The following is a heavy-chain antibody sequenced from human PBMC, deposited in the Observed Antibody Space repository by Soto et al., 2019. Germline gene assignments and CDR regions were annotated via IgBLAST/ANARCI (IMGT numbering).Heavy chain of an antibody. J-gene: IGHJ4*02. CDR1: GYTFSTYG. Sequence: HVQLVQSGAEVKKPGASVKVSCEASGYTFSTYGITWVRQAPGQGLEWMGWISDNSGTTNYAQQLQGRLTMTTDTSTSTAYMELSSLRSDDTAVYYCAREGVRGQRGVTYCDYWGQGTLVTVSS. V-gene: IGHV1-18*01. D-gene: IGHD3-10*01. CDR3: AREGVRGQRGVTYCDY. CDR2: ISDNSGTT.